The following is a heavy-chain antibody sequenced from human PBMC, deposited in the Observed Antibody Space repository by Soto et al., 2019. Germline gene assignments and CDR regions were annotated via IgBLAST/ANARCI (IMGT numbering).Heavy chain of an antibody. Sequence: GASVKFSCKASGGTFSSYAISWVRQAPGQGLEWMGGIIPIFGTANYAQKFQGRVTITADESTSTAYMELSSLRSEDTAVYYCARSRGLVVPAAIDYYYGMDVWGQGTTVTAP. J-gene: IGHJ6*02. D-gene: IGHD2-2*01. CDR2: IIPIFGTA. V-gene: IGHV1-69*13. CDR3: ARSRGLVVPAAIDYYYGMDV. CDR1: GGTFSSYA.